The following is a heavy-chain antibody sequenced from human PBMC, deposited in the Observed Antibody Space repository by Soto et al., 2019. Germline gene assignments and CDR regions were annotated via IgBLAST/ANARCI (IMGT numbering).Heavy chain of an antibody. V-gene: IGHV2-5*02. D-gene: IGHD3-3*01. J-gene: IGHJ4*02. CDR2: IYWDDDK. CDR1: GFSLTTSGVG. CDR3: AHRVLRTVFGLVTTTAIYFDF. Sequence: QITLNESGPTVVRPTETLTLTCRFSGFSLTTSGVGVGWVRQSPGKAPEWLALIYWDDDKSYSESLKSRLTITQSTSKHQVVLTVANLDPTDTATYYCAHRVLRTVFGLVTTTAIYFDFWGQGTPVAVSS.